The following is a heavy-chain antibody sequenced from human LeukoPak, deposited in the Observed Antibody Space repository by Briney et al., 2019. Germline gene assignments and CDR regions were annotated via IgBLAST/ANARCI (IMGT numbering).Heavy chain of an antibody. CDR1: GGSISSSSYY. CDR2: IYYSGST. D-gene: IGHD4-23*01. V-gene: IGHV4-39*07. J-gene: IGHJ3*02. Sequence: PSETLSLTCISGGSISSSSYYWGWIRQPPGKGLEWIGSIYYSGSTYYNPSLKSRVTISVDTSKNQFSLKLSSVTAADTAVYYCARSGGSHDAFDIWGQGTMVTVSS. CDR3: ARSGGSHDAFDI.